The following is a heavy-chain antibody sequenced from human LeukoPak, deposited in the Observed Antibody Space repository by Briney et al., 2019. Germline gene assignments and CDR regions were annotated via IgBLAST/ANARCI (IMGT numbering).Heavy chain of an antibody. CDR1: GFPFSPYT. V-gene: IGHV3-21*01. J-gene: IGHJ4*02. Sequence: KSGRSLRLSCAASGFPFSPYTMSWVRQAPGKGLEWVSSITISNTYIYYADSVKGRFTISRDNAKNSLYLQMNSLRAEDTAVYYCARDCGGDCYFDYWGQGTLVTVSS. CDR2: ITISNTYI. D-gene: IGHD2-21*02. CDR3: ARDCGGDCYFDY.